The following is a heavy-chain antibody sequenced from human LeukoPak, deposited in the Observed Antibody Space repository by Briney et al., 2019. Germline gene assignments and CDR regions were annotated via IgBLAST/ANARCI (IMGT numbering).Heavy chain of an antibody. CDR1: GFTFSSYA. CDR3: ARSYSGSWYEHFDY. Sequence: GGSLRLSCAASGFTFSSYAMHWVRQAPGKGLEYVSAISSNGGSTYYANSVKGRFTIFRDNSKDTLYLQMGSLRAEDMAVYYCARSYSGSWYEHFDYWGQGTMVTVSS. D-gene: IGHD6-13*01. J-gene: IGHJ4*02. V-gene: IGHV3-64*01. CDR2: ISSNGGST.